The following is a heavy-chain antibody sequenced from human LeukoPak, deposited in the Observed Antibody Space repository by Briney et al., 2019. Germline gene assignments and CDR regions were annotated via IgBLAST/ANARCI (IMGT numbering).Heavy chain of an antibody. CDR2: IRNKANGGTT. CDR1: GFSFSDYA. J-gene: IGHJ3*02. CDR3: SRFYSSGWASGAFDI. D-gene: IGHD3-22*01. Sequence: GRSLRLSCKTSGFSFSDYAVSWVRQAPGKGLEWIGFIRNKANGGTTEYAASVKGRFTIPRDDSKTIAHLQMSSLKTEDTAVYYCSRFYSSGWASGAFDIWGQGTMVTVSS. V-gene: IGHV3-49*04.